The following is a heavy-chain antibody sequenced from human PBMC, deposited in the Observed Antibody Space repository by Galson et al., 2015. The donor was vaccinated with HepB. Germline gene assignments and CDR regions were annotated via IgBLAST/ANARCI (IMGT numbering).Heavy chain of an antibody. J-gene: IGHJ6*02. Sequence: SLRLSCAASGFTFSSYSMNWVRQAPGKGLEWVSSLSSSSSCIYYADSVKGRFTISRDNAKNSLYLQMNSLRAEDTAVYYCARGGINCSGGSCYPLSSAYYGMDVWGQGTTVTVSS. D-gene: IGHD2-15*01. CDR3: ARGGINCSGGSCYPLSSAYYGMDV. V-gene: IGHV3-21*01. CDR1: GFTFSSYS. CDR2: LSSSSSCI.